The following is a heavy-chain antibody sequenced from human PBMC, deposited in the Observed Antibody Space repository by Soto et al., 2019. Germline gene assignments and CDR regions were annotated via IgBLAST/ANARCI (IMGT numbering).Heavy chain of an antibody. Sequence: EVQLVESGGGLVKPGGSLRLSCAASGFTFSRYSMNWVRQAPGKGLEWVLSISSSSSYIYYADSVKGRFTISRDNAKNSLYLQMNSLRAEDTAVYYCARGRPIAVAGPLDYWGQGTLVTVSS. J-gene: IGHJ4*02. V-gene: IGHV3-21*01. CDR2: ISSSSSYI. CDR1: GFTFSRYS. CDR3: ARGRPIAVAGPLDY. D-gene: IGHD6-19*01.